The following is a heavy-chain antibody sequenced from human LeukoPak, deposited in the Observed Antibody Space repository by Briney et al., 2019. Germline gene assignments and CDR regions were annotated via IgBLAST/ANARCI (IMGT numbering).Heavy chain of an antibody. CDR3: ARDPLYDSSGYATPGY. CDR2: INSGGYST. CDR1: GFTFTRYA. D-gene: IGHD3-22*01. J-gene: IGHJ4*02. V-gene: IGHV3-23*01. Sequence: GSLRLSCAASGFTFTRYAMRWVRQAPGKGLQWVSSINSGGYSTFYADSVKGRFTISRDNSKNTLYLQMNSLRAEDTAVYYCARDPLYDSSGYATPGYWGQGTLVTVSS.